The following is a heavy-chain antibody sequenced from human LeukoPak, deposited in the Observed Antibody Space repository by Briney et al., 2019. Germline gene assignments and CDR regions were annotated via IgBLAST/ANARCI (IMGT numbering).Heavy chain of an antibody. V-gene: IGHV3-30-3*01. CDR2: ISYDGSNK. CDR3: ANLLVGVPDY. J-gene: IGHJ4*02. Sequence: PPGRSLRLSCAASGFTFSSYAMHWVRQAPGKGLEWVAVISYDGSNKYYADSVKGRFTISRDDSKSTLYLQMNSLRAEDTAVYYCANLLVGVPDYWGQGTLVTVSS. D-gene: IGHD1-26*01. CDR1: GFTFSSYA.